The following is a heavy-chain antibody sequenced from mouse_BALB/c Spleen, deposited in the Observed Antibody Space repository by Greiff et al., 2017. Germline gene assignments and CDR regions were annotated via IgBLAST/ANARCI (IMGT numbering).Heavy chain of an antibody. CDR2: ISSGGSYT. CDR1: GFTFSSYA. J-gene: IGHJ4*01. D-gene: IGHD2-3*01. CDR3: ARDIYDGYYDYYAMDY. V-gene: IGHV5-9-4*01. Sequence: DVMLVESGGGLVKPGGSLKLSCAASGFTFSSYAMSWVRQSPEKRLEWVAEISSGGSYTYYPDTVTGRFTISRDNAKNTLYLEMSSLRSEDTAMYYCARDIYDGYYDYYAMDYWGQGTSVTVSS.